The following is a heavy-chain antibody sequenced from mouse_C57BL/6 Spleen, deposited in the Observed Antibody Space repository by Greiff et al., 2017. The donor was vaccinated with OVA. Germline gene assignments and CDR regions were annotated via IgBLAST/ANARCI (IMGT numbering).Heavy chain of an antibody. D-gene: IGHD2-4*01. CDR2: INPGSGGT. Sequence: VHLVESGAELVRPGTSVKVSCKASGYAFTNYLIEWVKQRPGQGLEWIGVINPGSGGTNYNEKFKGKATLTADKSSSTAYMQLSSLTSEDSAVYFCARGGLRDAWFAYWGQGTLVTVSA. CDR3: ARGGLRDAWFAY. J-gene: IGHJ3*01. CDR1: GYAFTNYL. V-gene: IGHV1-54*01.